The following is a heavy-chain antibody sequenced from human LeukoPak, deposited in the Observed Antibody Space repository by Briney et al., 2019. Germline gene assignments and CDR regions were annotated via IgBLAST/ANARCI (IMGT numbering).Heavy chain of an antibody. J-gene: IGHJ4*02. CDR1: GFTFSNAW. Sequence: GGSLRLSCAASGFTFSNAWMSWGRQAPGKGREWVGRIKSKTDGGTTDYAAPVKGRFTISRDDSKNTLYLQMNSLKTEDTAVYYCTTFSYYYGSGSYYSFDYWGQGTLVTVSS. V-gene: IGHV3-15*01. CDR3: TTFSYYYGSGSYYSFDY. D-gene: IGHD3-10*01. CDR2: IKSKTDGGTT.